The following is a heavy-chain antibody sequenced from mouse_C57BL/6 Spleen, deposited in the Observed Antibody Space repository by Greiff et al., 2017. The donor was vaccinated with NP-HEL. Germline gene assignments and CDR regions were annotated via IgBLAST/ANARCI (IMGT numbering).Heavy chain of an antibody. CDR2: IHPNSGST. J-gene: IGHJ1*03. D-gene: IGHD2-14*01. CDR3: ARRVKYDGSDGYFDV. V-gene: IGHV1-64*01. Sequence: VQLQQSGAELVKPGASVKLSCKASGYTFTSYWMHWVKQRPGQGLEWIGMIHPNSGSTNYNEKFKSKATLTVDKSSSTAYMQLSSLTSEDSAVEYGARRVKYDGSDGYFDVWGTGTRVTVSS. CDR1: GYTFTSYW.